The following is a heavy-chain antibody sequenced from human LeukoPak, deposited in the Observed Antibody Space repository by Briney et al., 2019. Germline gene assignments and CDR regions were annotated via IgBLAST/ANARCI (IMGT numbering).Heavy chain of an antibody. CDR2: IHYSGST. CDR3: ARRYGSGDYFDY. J-gene: IGHJ4*02. Sequence: SETLSLTCTVSGGSISSYYWSWIRQPPGKGLEWIAYIHYSGSTNYNPSLKSRVTMSVDTSKNQFSLKLSSVTAADTAVYYCARRYGSGDYFDYWGQGALVTLSS. D-gene: IGHD3-10*01. CDR1: GGSISSYY. V-gene: IGHV4-59*01.